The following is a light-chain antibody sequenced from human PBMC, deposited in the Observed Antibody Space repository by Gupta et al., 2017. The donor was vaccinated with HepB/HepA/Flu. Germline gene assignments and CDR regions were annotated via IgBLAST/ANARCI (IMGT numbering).Light chain of an antibody. CDR1: QSVRSSY. CDR2: GAS. V-gene: IGKV3-20*01. J-gene: IGKJ2*01. CDR3: QQDRSSPYT. Sequence: EIVLTQSPGTLSLSPGERATLSCRASQSVRSSYLAWYQQKPGQAPRLLIYGASSRATGIPDRFSGSGSGTDFTLTISRLEPEDFAVYYCQQDRSSPYTFGQGTKLDIK.